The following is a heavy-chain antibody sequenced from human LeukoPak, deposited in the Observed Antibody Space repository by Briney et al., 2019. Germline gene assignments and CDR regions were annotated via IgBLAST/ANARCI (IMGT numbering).Heavy chain of an antibody. CDR1: GFIVSSNY. J-gene: IGHJ5*02. CDR3: AREVGATRGLDP. CDR2: IYSVGTT. V-gene: IGHV3-53*01. Sequence: GGSLRLSCAASGFIVSSNYMSWVRQAPGKGLEWVSIIYSVGTTYYAEPVKGGFTISRDTSKNTLYLQMNSLRAEDTAVYYCAREVGATRGLDPWGQGALVTVSS. D-gene: IGHD1-26*01.